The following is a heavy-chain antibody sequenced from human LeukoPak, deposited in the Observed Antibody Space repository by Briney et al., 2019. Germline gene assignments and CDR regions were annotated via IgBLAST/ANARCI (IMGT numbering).Heavy chain of an antibody. J-gene: IGHJ4*02. V-gene: IGHV3-30*14. Sequence: GGSLRLSCAASGFTFSSYAMHWVRQAPGKGLEWVAVISYDGSNKYYADSVKGRFTISRDNSKNTLYLQMGSLRAEDMAVYYCARAGDAYCGGDCYIDYWGQGTLVTVSS. CDR2: ISYDGSNK. CDR1: GFTFSSYA. D-gene: IGHD2-21*02. CDR3: ARAGDAYCGGDCYIDY.